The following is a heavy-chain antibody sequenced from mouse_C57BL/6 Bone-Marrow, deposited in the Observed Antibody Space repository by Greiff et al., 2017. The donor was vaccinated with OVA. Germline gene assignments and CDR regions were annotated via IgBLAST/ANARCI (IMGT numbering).Heavy chain of an antibody. D-gene: IGHD1-1*01. Sequence: VQLQQPGAELVKPGASVKMSCTASGYTFTSYWITWVKQRPGQGLEWIGDIYPGSGSTNYNEKFKSKATLTVDTSSSTAYMQLSSLTSEDSAVYYCARRAPITTVVASYYFDYWGQGTTLTVSS. CDR3: ARRAPITTVVASYYFDY. J-gene: IGHJ2*01. V-gene: IGHV1-55*01. CDR1: GYTFTSYW. CDR2: IYPGSGST.